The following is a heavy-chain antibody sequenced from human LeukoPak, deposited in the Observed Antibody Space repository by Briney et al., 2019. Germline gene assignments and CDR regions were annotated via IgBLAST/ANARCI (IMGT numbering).Heavy chain of an antibody. J-gene: IGHJ4*02. Sequence: ASVKVSCKASGYTFTSYGISCVRQAPGQGLEWMGWISAYNGNTNYAQKLQGRVTMTTDTSTSTAYMELRSLRSDDTAAYYCARADHIAAAGTTYSYWGQGTLVTVSS. V-gene: IGHV1-18*01. CDR3: ARADHIAAAGTTYSY. CDR1: GYTFTSYG. CDR2: ISAYNGNT. D-gene: IGHD6-13*01.